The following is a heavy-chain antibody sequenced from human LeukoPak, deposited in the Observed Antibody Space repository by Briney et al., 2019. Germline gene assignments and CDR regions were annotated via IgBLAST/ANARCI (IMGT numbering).Heavy chain of an antibody. J-gene: IGHJ4*02. CDR1: GFTFSNAW. D-gene: IGHD2-2*01. V-gene: IGHV3-15*01. Sequence: GGSLRLSCAASGFTFSNAWVSWVRQAPGKGLEWVGRIKSKTDGGTTDYAAPVKGRFTISRDDSKNTLYLQMNSLKTEDTAVYYCTTELVVVPAATYYFDYWGQGTLVTVSS. CDR2: IKSKTDGGTT. CDR3: TTELVVVPAATYYFDY.